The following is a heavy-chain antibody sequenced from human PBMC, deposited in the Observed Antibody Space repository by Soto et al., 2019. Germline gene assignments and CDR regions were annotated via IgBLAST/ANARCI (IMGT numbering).Heavy chain of an antibody. J-gene: IGHJ6*02. CDR1: GFIFSSYG. Sequence: QVQLVESGGGVVQPGRSLRLSCAASGFIFSSYGMHWVRQAPGKGLEWVAVISYDGSNKYYADSVKGRFTISRDNSKNTLYLQMNSLRAEDTAVYYCAKGQQPRYYYYGMDVWGQGTTVTVSS. D-gene: IGHD6-13*01. CDR3: AKGQQPRYYYYGMDV. V-gene: IGHV3-30*18. CDR2: ISYDGSNK.